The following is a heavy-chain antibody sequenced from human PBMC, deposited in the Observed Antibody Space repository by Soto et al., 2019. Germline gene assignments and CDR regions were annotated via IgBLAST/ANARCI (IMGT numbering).Heavy chain of an antibody. CDR2: ISYDGSNN. V-gene: IGHV3-30*18. Sequence: QVQLVESGGGVVQPGRSLRLSCAASGFTFSTYGMHWVRQAPGKGLDWVAGISYDGSNNYYADSVKGRFTISRDNSKNTVYLQMNSLRAEDTAVYYCAKSELSQWYFDLWGRGTLVTVSS. J-gene: IGHJ2*01. CDR3: AKSELSQWYFDL. D-gene: IGHD1-7*01. CDR1: GFTFSTYG.